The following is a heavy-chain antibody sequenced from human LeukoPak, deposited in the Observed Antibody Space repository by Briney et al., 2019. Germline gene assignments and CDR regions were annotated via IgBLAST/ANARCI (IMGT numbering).Heavy chain of an antibody. J-gene: IGHJ6*03. CDR3: ARAVVVVPAAHYYYYMDV. Sequence: RGASVKVSCKASGYTFTGYYMHWVRQAPGQGLGWMGWINPNSGGTNYAQKFQGRVTMTRDTSISTAYMELSRLRSDDTAVYYCARAVVVVPAAHYYYYMDVWGKGTTVTISS. D-gene: IGHD2-2*01. V-gene: IGHV1-2*02. CDR2: INPNSGGT. CDR1: GYTFTGYY.